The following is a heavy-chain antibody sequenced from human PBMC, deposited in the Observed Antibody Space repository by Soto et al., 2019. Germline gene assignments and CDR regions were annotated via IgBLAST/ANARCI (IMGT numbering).Heavy chain of an antibody. J-gene: IGHJ6*02. CDR1: GGSISSGGYY. Sequence: QVQLQESGPGLVKPSQTLSLTCTVSGGSISSGGYYWSWIRQHPGKGLEWIGYIYYSGSTYYNPSLKSRVTISVDTSKNQFSLKLSSVTAADTAVYYCAREGYYYGSGSYYNRFLLDVWGQGTTVTVSS. CDR2: IYYSGST. V-gene: IGHV4-31*03. D-gene: IGHD3-10*01. CDR3: AREGYYYGSGSYYNRFLLDV.